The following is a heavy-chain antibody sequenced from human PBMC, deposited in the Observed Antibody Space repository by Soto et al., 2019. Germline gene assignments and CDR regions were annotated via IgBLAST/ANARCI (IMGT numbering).Heavy chain of an antibody. J-gene: IGHJ4*02. CDR3: ARDGYYYDSSGYLDY. D-gene: IGHD3-22*01. CDR1: GFTFSSYA. CDR2: ISYDGSNK. Sequence: PVGSLRLSGAASGFTFSSYAMHWVRQARGKGLEWVAVISYDGSNKYYADSVKGRFTISRDNSKNTLYLQMNSLRAEDTAVYYCARDGYYYDSSGYLDYWGQGTLVTVSS. V-gene: IGHV3-30-3*01.